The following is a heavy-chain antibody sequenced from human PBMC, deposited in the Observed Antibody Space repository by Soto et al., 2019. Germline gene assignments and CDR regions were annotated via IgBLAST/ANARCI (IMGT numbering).Heavy chain of an antibody. CDR1: GFTFDDYA. CDR3: AKDGFAFSYYYGMDV. CDR2: ISWNSGNI. Sequence: PGGSLRLSCAASGFTFDDYAMHWVRQAPGKGLEWVSGISWNSGNIGYADSVKGRFTISRDNAKNSLYLQMNSLRAEDTALYYCAKDGFAFSYYYGMDVWGQGTTVTVSS. V-gene: IGHV3-9*01. J-gene: IGHJ6*02.